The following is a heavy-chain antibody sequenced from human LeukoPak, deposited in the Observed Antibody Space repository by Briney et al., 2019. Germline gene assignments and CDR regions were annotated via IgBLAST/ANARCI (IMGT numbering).Heavy chain of an antibody. J-gene: IGHJ6*03. CDR1: GFTFSSYA. CDR2: ISYDGSNK. V-gene: IGHV3-30*04. CDR3: ARVHRYSSGYYFYSYMDV. Sequence: GGSLRLSCAASGFTFSSYAMHWVRQAPGKGLEWVAVISYDGSNKYYADSVKGRFTISRDNSKNTLYLQMNSLRAEDTAVCYCARVHRYSSGYYFYSYMDVWGKGTTVTISS. D-gene: IGHD6-25*01.